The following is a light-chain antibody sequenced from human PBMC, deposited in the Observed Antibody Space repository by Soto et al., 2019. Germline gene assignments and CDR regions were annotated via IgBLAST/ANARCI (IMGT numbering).Light chain of an antibody. CDR3: QQRSNWPPTWR. CDR1: QSVSSY. CDR2: DAS. V-gene: IGKV3-11*01. J-gene: IGKJ1*01. Sequence: EIVLTQSPPTLSLSPGERATLSCRASQSVSSYLAWYQQKPGQAPRLLIDDASQLATGIPARFSGSGSGTDFTLTISSLEPEDFAVYYCQQRSNWPPTWRFGQGTRVEIK.